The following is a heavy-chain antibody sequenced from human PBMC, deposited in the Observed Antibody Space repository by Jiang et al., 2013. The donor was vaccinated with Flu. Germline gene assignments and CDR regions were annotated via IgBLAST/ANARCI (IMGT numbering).Heavy chain of an antibody. Sequence: LLKPSETLSLTRAVYGGSFSGYYWSWIRQPPGKGLEWIGEINHSGSTNYNPSLKSRVTISVDTSKNQFSLKLSSVTAADTAVYYCARGCRDGLQSAYGDDFDYWGQGTLVTVSS. CDR1: GGSFSGYY. V-gene: IGHV4-34*01. CDR3: ARGCRDGLQSAYGDDFDY. J-gene: IGHJ4*02. CDR2: INHSGST. D-gene: IGHD5-24*01.